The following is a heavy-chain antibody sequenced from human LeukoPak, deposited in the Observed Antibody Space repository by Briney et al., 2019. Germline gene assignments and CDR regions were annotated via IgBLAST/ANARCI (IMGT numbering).Heavy chain of an antibody. CDR2: IYSGGST. D-gene: IGHD3-22*01. V-gene: IGHV3-53*01. CDR1: GFTFSDYY. J-gene: IGHJ4*02. CDR3: ARRAGDYSHPYDY. Sequence: GGSLRLSCAASGFTFSDYYMSWIRQAPGKGLEWVSFIYSGGSTQYPDSVKGRFTISRDNSKNTLYLQMNSLRAEDTAVYYCARRAGDYSHPYDYWGQGTLVTVSS.